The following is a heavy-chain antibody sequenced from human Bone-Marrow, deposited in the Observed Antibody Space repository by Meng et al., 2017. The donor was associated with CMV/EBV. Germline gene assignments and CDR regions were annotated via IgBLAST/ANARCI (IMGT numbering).Heavy chain of an antibody. CDR3: AREALTAIVVVPAAIAGYFDY. D-gene: IGHD2-2*02. J-gene: IGHJ4*02. CDR2: IILIFDTA. Sequence: SVKVSCKASGGTFSSYAISWVRQAPGQGLEWMGGIILIFDTANYAQKFQGRVTITTDESTSTAYMELSSLRSEDTAVYYCAREALTAIVVVPAAIAGYFDYWGQGTLVTVSS. CDR1: GGTFSSYA. V-gene: IGHV1-69*05.